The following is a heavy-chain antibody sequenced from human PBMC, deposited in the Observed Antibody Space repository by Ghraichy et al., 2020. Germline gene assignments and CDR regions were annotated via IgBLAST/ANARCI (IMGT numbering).Heavy chain of an antibody. CDR3: ARAVGAVASFDY. V-gene: IGHV3-66*01. CDR2: IYPGGST. CDR1: GFTVSSNC. J-gene: IGHJ4*02. Sequence: GGSLRLSCAASGFTVSSNCMNWVRQAPGKGLEWVSVIYPGGSTYYADSVKGRFTISRDNSKNTLYLQMNSLRAEDTAVYYCARAVGAVASFDYWGQGTLVTVSS. D-gene: IGHD6-19*01.